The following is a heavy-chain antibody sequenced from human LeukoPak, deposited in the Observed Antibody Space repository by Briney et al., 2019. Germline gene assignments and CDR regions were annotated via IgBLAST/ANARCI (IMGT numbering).Heavy chain of an antibody. Sequence: ASVKVSCKASGYTFTSYYMHWVRQAPGQGLEWMGWISAYNGNTNYAQKLQGRVTMTTDTSTSTAYMELSSLRSEDTAVYYCATLADGESSFDYWGQGTLVTVSS. CDR3: ATLADGESSFDY. J-gene: IGHJ4*02. D-gene: IGHD3-16*02. CDR1: GYTFTSYY. CDR2: ISAYNGNT. V-gene: IGHV1-18*04.